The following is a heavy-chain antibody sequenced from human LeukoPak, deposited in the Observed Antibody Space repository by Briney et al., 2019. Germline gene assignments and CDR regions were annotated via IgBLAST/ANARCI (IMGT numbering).Heavy chain of an antibody. CDR3: ARDRVYSYGSPQNWFDP. D-gene: IGHD5-18*01. Sequence: GGSLRLSWAASGFTFSSYSMYWVRQAPGKGLEWVSSISSSSSYIYYADSVKGRFTIPRDNAKNSLYLQMNSLRAEDTAVYYCARDRVYSYGSPQNWFDPWGQGTLVTVSS. V-gene: IGHV3-21*01. J-gene: IGHJ5*02. CDR2: ISSSSSYI. CDR1: GFTFSSYS.